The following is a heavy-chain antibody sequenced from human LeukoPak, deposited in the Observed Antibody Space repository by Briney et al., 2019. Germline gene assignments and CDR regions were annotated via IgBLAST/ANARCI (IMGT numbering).Heavy chain of an antibody. CDR3: ARGIVVVVAATDPDAFDI. J-gene: IGHJ3*02. D-gene: IGHD2-15*01. V-gene: IGHV1-18*01. Sequence: GASVKVSCKASGYTFTSYGISWVRQAPGQGLEWMGWISAYNGNTNYAQKLQGRVTMTTDTSTSTAYMELRSLRSDDTAVYYCARGIVVVVAATDPDAFDIWGQGAMVTVSS. CDR2: ISAYNGNT. CDR1: GYTFTSYG.